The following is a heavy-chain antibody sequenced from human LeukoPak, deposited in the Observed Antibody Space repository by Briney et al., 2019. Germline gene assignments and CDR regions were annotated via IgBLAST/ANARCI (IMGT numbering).Heavy chain of an antibody. CDR1: GYTFTGYY. J-gene: IGHJ5*02. CDR3: ARDSLPSSSWPYNWFDP. CDR2: INPNSGGT. V-gene: IGHV1-2*02. D-gene: IGHD6-13*01. Sequence: ASVKVSCKASGYTFTGYYMHWVRQAPGQGLEWMGWINPNSGGTNYAQKFQGRVTMTRDTSISTAYMELSRLRSDDTAVYYCARDSLPSSSWPYNWFDPWGQGTLVTVSS.